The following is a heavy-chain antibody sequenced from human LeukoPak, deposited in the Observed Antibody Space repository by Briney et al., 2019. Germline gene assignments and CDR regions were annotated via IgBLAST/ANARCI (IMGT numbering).Heavy chain of an antibody. CDR2: ISSNGGST. J-gene: IGHJ4*02. CDR1: GFTFSSYA. V-gene: IGHV3-64*01. CDR3: AKGGGDYVNFDY. Sequence: GGSLRLSCAASGFTFSSYAMHWVRQAPGKGLEYVSAISSNGGSTYYANSVKGRFTISRDSSKNTLYLQMGSLRAEDMAVYYCAKGGGDYVNFDYWGQGTLVSVSS. D-gene: IGHD4-17*01.